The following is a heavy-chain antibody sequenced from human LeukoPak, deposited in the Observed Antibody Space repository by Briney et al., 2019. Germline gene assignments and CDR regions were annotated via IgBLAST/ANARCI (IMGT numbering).Heavy chain of an antibody. J-gene: IGHJ6*03. Sequence: GGSLRLSCVASGFTFSKAWMSWVRQAPGKGLEWVGRIKSKNDGGTTDYAAPVKGEFTISRDDSKNTLYLQINSLKTEDTAVYYCTTGLYFIDVWGKGTTVTVS. CDR1: GFTFSKAW. CDR3: TTGLYFIDV. CDR2: IKSKNDGGTT. V-gene: IGHV3-15*01.